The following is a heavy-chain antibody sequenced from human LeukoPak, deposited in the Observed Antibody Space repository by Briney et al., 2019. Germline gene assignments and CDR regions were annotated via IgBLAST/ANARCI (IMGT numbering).Heavy chain of an antibody. D-gene: IGHD2-15*01. CDR2: SRGKASSYTT. CDR3: ARGPFCSGGSCSSGYFDY. CDR1: GFILSDHY. J-gene: IGHJ4*02. V-gene: IGHV3-72*01. Sequence: GGSLRLSCAASGFILSDHYMDWVRQAPGKGLEWLGRSRGKASSYTTEYAASVKGRFTISRDDSKNSLYLQMDSLKTEDTAMYYCARGPFCSGGSCSSGYFDYWGQGILVTVSS.